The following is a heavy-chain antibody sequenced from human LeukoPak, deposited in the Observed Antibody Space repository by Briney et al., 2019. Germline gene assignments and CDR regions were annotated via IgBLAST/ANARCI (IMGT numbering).Heavy chain of an antibody. CDR3: ASAYYDFWSGYWSAFDI. CDR2: IYYSGST. V-gene: IGHV4-59*01. J-gene: IGHJ3*02. CDR1: GGSISSYY. D-gene: IGHD3-3*01. Sequence: SETLSLTCTVSGGSISSYYWSWIRQPPGKGLEWIGYIYYSGSTNYNPSLKSRVTISVDTSKNQFSLKLSSVTAADTAVYYCASAYYDFWSGYWSAFDIWGQGTMVTVSS.